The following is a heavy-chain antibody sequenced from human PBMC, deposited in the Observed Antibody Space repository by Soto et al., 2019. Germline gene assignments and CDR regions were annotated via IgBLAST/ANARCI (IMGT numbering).Heavy chain of an antibody. CDR2: INPNSGGT. CDR1: GYTFTGYY. CDR3: ARALGYCSSTSCPDP. D-gene: IGHD2-2*01. J-gene: IGHJ5*02. V-gene: IGHV1-2*02. Sequence: ASVKVSCKASGYTFTGYYMHWVRQAPGQGLEWMGWINPNSGGTNYVQKFQGRVTMTRDTSISTAYMELSRLRSDDTAVYYCARALGYCSSTSCPDPWGQGTLVTVSS.